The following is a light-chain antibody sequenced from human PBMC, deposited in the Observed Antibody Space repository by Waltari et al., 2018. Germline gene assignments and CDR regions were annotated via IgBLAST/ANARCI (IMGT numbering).Light chain of an antibody. V-gene: IGKV3-20*01. J-gene: IGKJ2*01. Sequence: VLTQSPGTLSLSPGERATLSCRASQSLTKRYLAWYQQKPGQAPRRLIYGASSGAAEILNAFSGSETGTDFTININRLEPEDFSVYYCQQYGSSVLYTFGLGTKLESK. CDR3: QQYGSSVLYT. CDR1: QSLTKRY. CDR2: GAS.